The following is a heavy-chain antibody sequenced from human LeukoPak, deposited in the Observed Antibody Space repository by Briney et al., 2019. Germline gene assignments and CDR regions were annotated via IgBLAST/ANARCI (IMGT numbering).Heavy chain of an antibody. CDR2: IYHDGSNI. D-gene: IGHD1-1*01. V-gene: IGHV3-33*01. CDR1: EFHLNTYV. J-gene: IGHJ4*02. Sequence: GGSLPHLRAASEFHLNTYVMHWVRQAPGKGLEWVAFIYHDGSNIYYADYVKGRFTISRDISKNTLYLQMDSLRAEDTAIYYCARDWKTNSFDYWGQGTLVTVSS. CDR3: ARDWKTNSFDY.